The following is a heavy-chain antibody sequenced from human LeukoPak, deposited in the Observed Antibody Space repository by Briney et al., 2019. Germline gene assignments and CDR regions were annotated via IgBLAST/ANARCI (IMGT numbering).Heavy chain of an antibody. Sequence: GASVKVSCKAFVYTFTGYSMYWVRQAPGQGLEWMGWINPNSGDTNYAQKFQGRVTMTRDTSISTAYMELSRLRSDDTAVYYCARDYYDSSGYYYYFDYWGQGTLVTVSS. J-gene: IGHJ4*02. V-gene: IGHV1-2*02. CDR3: ARDYYDSSGYYYYFDY. CDR1: VYTFTGYS. CDR2: INPNSGDT. D-gene: IGHD3-22*01.